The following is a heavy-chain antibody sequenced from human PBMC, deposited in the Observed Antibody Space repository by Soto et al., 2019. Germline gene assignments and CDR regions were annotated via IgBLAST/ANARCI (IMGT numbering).Heavy chain of an antibody. Sequence: SVKVSCKASGFTFTSSAVQWVRQARGQRLEWIGWIVVGSGNTNYAQKFQERVTITRDMSTSTAYMELSSLRSEDTAVYYCAADSRAYSSTFNPSWDQGPLGTVSS. CDR3: AADSRAYSSTFNPS. V-gene: IGHV1-58*01. J-gene: IGHJ1*01. CDR1: GFTFTSSA. CDR2: IVVGSGNT. D-gene: IGHD6-6*01.